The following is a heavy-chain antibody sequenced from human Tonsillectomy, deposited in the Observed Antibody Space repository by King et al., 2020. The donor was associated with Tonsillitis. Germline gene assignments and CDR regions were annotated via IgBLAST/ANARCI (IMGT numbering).Heavy chain of an antibody. CDR2: IRYDGSNK. Sequence: VQLVQSGGGVVQPGGSLRLSCAASGFTFSSYGMHWVRQAPGKGLEWVAFIRYDGSNKYYADSVKGRFTISRDNPKNTLYLQMNSLRAEDTAVYYCAKNHYGSGSYRGYYFDYWGQGTLVTVSS. D-gene: IGHD3-10*01. CDR3: AKNHYGSGSYRGYYFDY. CDR1: GFTFSSYG. J-gene: IGHJ4*02. V-gene: IGHV3-30*02.